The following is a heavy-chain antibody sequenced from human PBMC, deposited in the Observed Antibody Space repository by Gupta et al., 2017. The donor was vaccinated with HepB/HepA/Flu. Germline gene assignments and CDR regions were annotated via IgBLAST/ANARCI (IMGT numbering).Heavy chain of an antibody. J-gene: IGHJ2*01. CDR2: IRWNSGSI. V-gene: IGHV3-9*01. Sequence: EVQLVESGGGLVQPGRSLSLSCAASGFTFHAYAMHWVRQAPGKGLEWVSGIRWNSGSIGYADSVKGRFTISRDNAKNSLYLQMNSLRAEDTALYYCATSPWDSSSWDTYWYFDLWGRGTLVTVSS. CDR1: GFTFHAYA. D-gene: IGHD6-13*01. CDR3: ATSPWDSSSWDTYWYFDL.